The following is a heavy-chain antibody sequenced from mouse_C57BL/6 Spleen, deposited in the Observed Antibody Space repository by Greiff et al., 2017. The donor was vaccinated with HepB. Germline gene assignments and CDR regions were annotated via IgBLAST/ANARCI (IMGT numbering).Heavy chain of an antibody. D-gene: IGHD2-3*01. CDR2: INPGSGGT. J-gene: IGHJ2*01. CDR1: GYAFTNYL. V-gene: IGHV1-54*01. Sequence: QVQLKESGAELVRPGTSVKVSCKASGYAFTNYLIEWVKQRPGQGLEWIGVINPGSGGTNYNEKFKGKATLTADKSSSTAYMQLSSLTSEDSAVYFCAGGLLLDYWGQGTTLTVSS. CDR3: AGGLLLDY.